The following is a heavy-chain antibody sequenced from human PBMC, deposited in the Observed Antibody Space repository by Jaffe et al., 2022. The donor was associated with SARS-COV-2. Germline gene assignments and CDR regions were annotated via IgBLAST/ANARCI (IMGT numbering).Heavy chain of an antibody. Sequence: QVQLVQSGAEVKKPGASVKVSCKASGFSFTNYYMHWVRQAPGQGLEWMGMINPAGDRTTYAQEFQGRVTMTKDTSTSTLYMELSSLRSDDTAFYYCAREAGGLDYWGQGTLVTVSS. CDR1: GFSFTNYY. CDR2: INPAGDRT. D-gene: IGHD1-26*01. V-gene: IGHV1-46*01. J-gene: IGHJ4*02. CDR3: AREAGGLDY.